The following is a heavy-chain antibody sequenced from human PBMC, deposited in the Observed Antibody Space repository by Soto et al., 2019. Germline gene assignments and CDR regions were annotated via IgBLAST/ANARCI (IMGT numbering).Heavy chain of an antibody. Sequence: GGSLRLSCAASGFTVSSNYMSWVRQAPGKGLEWVSVIYSGGSTYYADSVKGRFTISRHNSKNTLYLQMNSLRAEDTAVYYCARDQNSGWSRYFDLWGRGTLVTVSS. V-gene: IGHV3-53*04. CDR2: IYSGGST. J-gene: IGHJ2*01. CDR3: ARDQNSGWSRYFDL. CDR1: GFTVSSNY. D-gene: IGHD6-19*01.